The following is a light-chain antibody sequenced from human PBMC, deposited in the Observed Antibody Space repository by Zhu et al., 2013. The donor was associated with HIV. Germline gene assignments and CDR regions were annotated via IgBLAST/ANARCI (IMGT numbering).Light chain of an antibody. CDR2: GAS. J-gene: IGKJ2*03. CDR1: QSISSSY. V-gene: IGKV3-20*01. Sequence: EVVLTQSPGTLSLSPGERATLSCRASQSISSSYLAWYQQKPGQAPRLLIYGASTRAIGIPDRFSGSGSGTDFTLTISRLDPEDFAVYYCQQCNRSPYSFGQGTKLEI. CDR3: QQCNRSPYS.